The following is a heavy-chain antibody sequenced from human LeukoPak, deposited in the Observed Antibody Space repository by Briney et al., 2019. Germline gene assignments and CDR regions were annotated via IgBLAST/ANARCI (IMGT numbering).Heavy chain of an antibody. CDR1: GGTFSSYA. CDR2: IIPIFGTA. Sequence: SVKVSCKASGGTFSSYAISWVRQAPGQGLEWMGGIIPIFGTANYAQRFQGRVTITADESTSTAYMELSSLRSEDTAVYYCASQYYDSSGYFGDWGQGTLVTVSS. V-gene: IGHV1-69*13. J-gene: IGHJ4*02. CDR3: ASQYYDSSGYFGD. D-gene: IGHD3-22*01.